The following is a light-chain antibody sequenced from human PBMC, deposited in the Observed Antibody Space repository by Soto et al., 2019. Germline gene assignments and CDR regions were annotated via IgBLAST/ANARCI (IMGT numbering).Light chain of an antibody. CDR1: QSVGSN. V-gene: IGKV3-15*01. CDR2: GAS. CDR3: QQYTNWPYT. Sequence: EIVMTQSPATLSVSPGERASLSCRASQSVGSNLAWYQQTAGQAPRLLIYGASTRATGIPARFSGSGSGTEFTLTISSLQSEDFADYSCQQYTNWPYTFGQGTKLEIK. J-gene: IGKJ2*01.